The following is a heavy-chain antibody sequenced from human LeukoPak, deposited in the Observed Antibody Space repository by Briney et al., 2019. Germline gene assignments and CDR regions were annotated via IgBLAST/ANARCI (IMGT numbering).Heavy chain of an antibody. CDR1: GYPFTSYT. J-gene: IGHJ4*02. Sequence: ASVKVSCKASGYPFTSYTMHWVRQAPGQRLEWLGWINTGSGSTGYSQEFQDRVSIARDTSATTVYMELSSLRSEDMGVYYCARGRGFWSDFDYWGQGTLVTVSS. D-gene: IGHD3-3*01. CDR2: INTGSGST. CDR3: ARGRGFWSDFDY. V-gene: IGHV1-3*03.